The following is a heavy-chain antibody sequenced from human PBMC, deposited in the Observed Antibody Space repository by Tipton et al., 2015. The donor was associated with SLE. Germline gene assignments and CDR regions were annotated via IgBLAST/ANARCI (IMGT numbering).Heavy chain of an antibody. CDR3: AGVSHYYYYYMDV. CDR1: GGSFSGYY. Sequence: LRLSCAVYGGSFSGYYWSWIRQPPGKGLEWIGEINHSGSTNYNPSLKSRVTISVDTSKNQFSLKLSSVTAADTAVYYCAGVSHYYYYYMDVWGKGTTVTVSS. D-gene: IGHD5/OR15-5a*01. J-gene: IGHJ6*03. V-gene: IGHV4-34*01. CDR2: INHSGST.